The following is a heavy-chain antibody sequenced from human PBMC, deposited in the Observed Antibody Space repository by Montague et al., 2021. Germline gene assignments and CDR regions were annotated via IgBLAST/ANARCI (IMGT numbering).Heavy chain of an antibody. J-gene: IGHJ4*02. CDR2: IYYTGTT. Sequence: SETLSLTCTVSGGSISGYWSWIRQPPGKGLEWLGYIYYTGTTKYNPSLRSRVTISVDTSKNPFSLKLSSVTAADTAVYYCARVDDHGHSDYWGQGTLVTVSS. V-gene: IGHV4-59*12. CDR1: GGSISGY. CDR3: ARVDDHGHSDY. D-gene: IGHD1-1*01.